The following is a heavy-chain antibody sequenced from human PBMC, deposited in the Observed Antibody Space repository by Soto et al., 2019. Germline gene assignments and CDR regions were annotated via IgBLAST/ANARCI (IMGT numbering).Heavy chain of an antibody. D-gene: IGHD3-3*01. Sequence: SETLSLTCTVSGGSISSGGYYWSWIRQHTGKDLEWIGYIYYSGSTYYNPSLKSRVTISVDTSKNQFSLKLSSVTAADTAVYYCARVAPGTGVVINPGYYYYYMDVWGKGTTVTVSS. J-gene: IGHJ6*03. CDR3: ARVAPGTGVVINPGYYYYYMDV. V-gene: IGHV4-31*03. CDR1: GGSISSGGYY. CDR2: IYYSGST.